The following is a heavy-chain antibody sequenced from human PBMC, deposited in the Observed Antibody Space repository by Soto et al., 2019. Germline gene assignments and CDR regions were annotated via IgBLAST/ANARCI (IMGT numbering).Heavy chain of an antibody. V-gene: IGHV3-64*01. J-gene: IGHJ4*02. CDR3: ARIIAVAGGDFDY. CDR2: ISSNGGST. D-gene: IGHD6-19*01. Sequence: EVQLVESGGGLVQPGGSLRLSCAASGFTFSSYAMHWVRQAPGKGLEYVSAISSNGGSTYYANSVKGRFTISRDNSKNTLYLQMGSLRAEDMAVYYCARIIAVAGGDFDYWGQGTLATVSS. CDR1: GFTFSSYA.